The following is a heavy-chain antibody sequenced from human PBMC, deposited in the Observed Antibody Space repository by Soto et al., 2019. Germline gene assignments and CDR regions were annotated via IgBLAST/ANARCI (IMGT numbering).Heavy chain of an antibody. CDR2: ISGSSSRI. CDR3: ARAEIRYPNYYDSSGYSDV. J-gene: IGHJ6*02. D-gene: IGHD3-22*01. V-gene: IGHV3-11*01. Sequence: GGSLRLSCAASGFTFSDYYMSWIRQAPGKGLEWISYISGSSSRIYYADSVKGRFTISRDNAKNSLYLQMNSLRAEDTALYYCARAEIRYPNYYDSSGYSDVWGQGTTVTVSS. CDR1: GFTFSDYY.